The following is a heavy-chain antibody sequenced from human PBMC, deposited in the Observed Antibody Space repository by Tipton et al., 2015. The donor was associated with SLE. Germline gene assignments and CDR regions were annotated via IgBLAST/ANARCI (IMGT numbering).Heavy chain of an antibody. CDR1: DYSITSGYY. D-gene: IGHD2-2*01. V-gene: IGHV4-38-2*02. CDR3: ARMGLCTTTTCNEGAFDV. J-gene: IGHJ3*01. Sequence: TLSLTCTASDYSITSGYYWGWIRQPPGKGLEWIGSIYHSGSTYYNPSLKSRVTMSVDTSKSQFSLKLTFVSAADTAIYYCARMGLCTTTTCNEGAFDVWGQGSMVTVSS. CDR2: IYHSGST.